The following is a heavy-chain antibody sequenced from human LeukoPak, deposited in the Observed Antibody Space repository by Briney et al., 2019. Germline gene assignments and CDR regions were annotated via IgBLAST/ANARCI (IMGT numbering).Heavy chain of an antibody. D-gene: IGHD1-26*01. Sequence: ASVKVSCKASGYGYTFTRFGISWVRQAPGQGLEWMGWISPYNGNTMYAQKFQGRVTMTEDTSTDTAYMELSSLRSEDTAVYYCATDDAGATILGYWGQGTLVTVSS. CDR3: ATDDAGATILGY. CDR1: GYGYTFTRFG. CDR2: ISPYNGNT. J-gene: IGHJ4*02. V-gene: IGHV1-18*01.